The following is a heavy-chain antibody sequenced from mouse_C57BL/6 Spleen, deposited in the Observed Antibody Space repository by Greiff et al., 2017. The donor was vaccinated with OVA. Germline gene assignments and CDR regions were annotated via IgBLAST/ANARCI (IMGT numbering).Heavy chain of an antibody. CDR1: GFNIKDYY. D-gene: IGHD2-4*01. CDR2: IDPEDGET. V-gene: IGHV14-2*01. CDR3: ARENMIATLFGYFEY. Sequence: VQLQQSGAELVKPGASVKLSCTASGFNIKDYYMHWVKQRTEQGLEWIGRIDPEDGETKYAPKFQGKATITADTSSNTAYLRLSSLASEDTAVYYCARENMIATLFGYFEYWGQVATLAVSS. J-gene: IGHJ2*01.